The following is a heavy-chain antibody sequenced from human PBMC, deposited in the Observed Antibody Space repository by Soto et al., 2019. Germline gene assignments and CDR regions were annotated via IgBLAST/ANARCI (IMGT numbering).Heavy chain of an antibody. V-gene: IGHV1-18*04. CDR1: GYSFTNYG. CDR2: ISPFTGDT. Sequence: ASVKFSCKTSGYSFTNYGINWVRQAPGQGLEWMGWISPFTGDTHYTQSLQGRITVTTDTSTNTAYTELRSLRSADTAVYYCARSCSGGSCHSAYWGQGTLVTVSS. CDR3: ARSCSGGSCHSAY. J-gene: IGHJ4*02. D-gene: IGHD2-15*01.